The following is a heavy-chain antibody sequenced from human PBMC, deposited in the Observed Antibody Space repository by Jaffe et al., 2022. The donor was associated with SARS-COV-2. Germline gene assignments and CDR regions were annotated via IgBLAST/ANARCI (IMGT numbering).Heavy chain of an antibody. Sequence: EVQLVESGGGLVQPGGSLRLSCAASGFTFRDYWMHWVRQAPGKGLVWVSRIYSDGSNTIYADSVKGRFTISRDNARDTLHLQMNSLRAEDTAVYYCVRDYSYAPDYWGQGTLVTVSS. CDR2: IYSDGSNT. D-gene: IGHD2-15*01. CDR1: GFTFRDYW. V-gene: IGHV3-74*01. CDR3: VRDYSYAPDY. J-gene: IGHJ4*02.